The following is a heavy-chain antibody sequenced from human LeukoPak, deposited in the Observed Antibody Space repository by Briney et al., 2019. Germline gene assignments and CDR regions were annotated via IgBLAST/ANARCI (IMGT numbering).Heavy chain of an antibody. Sequence: PSETLSLTCTVSGGSISSYYWSWIRQPAGKGLEWIGRIYTSGSTNYNPSIKSRITMSLDTSKNQFSLKLSSVTAADTAVYYCARVTVVASDAFDIWGQGTMVTVSS. CDR3: ARVTVVASDAFDI. D-gene: IGHD4-23*01. J-gene: IGHJ3*02. CDR2: IYTSGST. CDR1: GGSISSYY. V-gene: IGHV4-4*07.